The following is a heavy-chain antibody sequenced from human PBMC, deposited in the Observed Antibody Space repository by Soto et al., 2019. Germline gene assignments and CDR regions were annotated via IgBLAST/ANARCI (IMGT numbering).Heavy chain of an antibody. CDR3: ARLSGTWRAFDI. V-gene: IGHV3-74*01. CDR2: IYTDGSST. J-gene: IGHJ3*02. Sequence: EVQLVESGGGLVQPGGSLRLSCAASGFTFSSYWMHWVRQAPGKGLVWVSRIYTDGSSTNYADSVQGRFTISRDNATNTLYLQMNSLRAEDTAVYYCARLSGTWRAFDIWGQGTMVTVSS. D-gene: IGHD1-7*01. CDR1: GFTFSSYW.